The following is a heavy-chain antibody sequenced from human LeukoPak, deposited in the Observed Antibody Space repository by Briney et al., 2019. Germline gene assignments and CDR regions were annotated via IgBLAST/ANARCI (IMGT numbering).Heavy chain of an antibody. CDR1: DGDIYTSPYY. CDR3: ARFFKGGDKGDYSDY. V-gene: IGHV4-39*01. Sequence: SETLSLTCTFSDGDIYTSPYYWGWIRQPPGKGLEWIGSVYYSGSTYYNPSLKSRITISIDTSKKQFSLKVNSVTAADTAVYYCARFFKGGDKGDYSDYWGQGT. J-gene: IGHJ4*02. D-gene: IGHD3-16*01. CDR2: VYYSGST.